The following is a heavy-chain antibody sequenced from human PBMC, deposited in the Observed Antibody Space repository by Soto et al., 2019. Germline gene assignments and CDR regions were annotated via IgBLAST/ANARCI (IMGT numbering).Heavy chain of an antibody. CDR1: GYTFTSYG. V-gene: IGHV1-58*02. D-gene: IGHD2-15*01. CDR3: AADPEVVVAADHSYYYMDV. Sequence: SVKVSCKASGYTFTSYGISWVRQAPGQRLEWIGWIVVGSGNTNYAQKFQERVTITRDMSTSTAYMELSSLRSEDTAVYYCAADPEVVVAADHSYYYMDVGGKGTTVTFS. J-gene: IGHJ6*03. CDR2: IVVGSGNT.